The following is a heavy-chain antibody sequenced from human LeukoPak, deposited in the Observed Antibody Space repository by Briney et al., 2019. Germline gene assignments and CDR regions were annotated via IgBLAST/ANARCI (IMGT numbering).Heavy chain of an antibody. V-gene: IGHV3-30*18. CDR2: ISYDGSNK. CDR1: GFTFSSYG. J-gene: IGHJ3*02. Sequence: GRSLRLSCAASGFTFSSYGMHWVRQAPGKGLEWVAVISYDGSNKYYADSVKGRLTISRDNSKNTLYLQMNSLRAEDTAVYYCAKSAVAVADAFDIWGQGTMVTVSS. CDR3: AKSAVAVADAFDI. D-gene: IGHD6-19*01.